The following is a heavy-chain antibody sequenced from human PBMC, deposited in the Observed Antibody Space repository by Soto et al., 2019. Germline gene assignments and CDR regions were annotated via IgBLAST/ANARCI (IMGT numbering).Heavy chain of an antibody. Sequence: PGGSLRLSCSASGFTFSSYAMHWVRQAPGKGLEYVSAIRSNGGSTYYADSVKGRFTISRDNSKNTLYLQMSSLRAEDTAVYYCVKDIGGYSGYDFDYWGQGTLVTVFS. V-gene: IGHV3-64D*06. D-gene: IGHD5-12*01. CDR2: IRSNGGST. CDR3: VKDIGGYSGYDFDY. J-gene: IGHJ4*02. CDR1: GFTFSSYA.